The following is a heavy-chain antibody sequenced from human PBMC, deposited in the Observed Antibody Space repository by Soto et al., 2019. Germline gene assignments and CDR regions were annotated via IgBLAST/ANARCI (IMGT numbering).Heavy chain of an antibody. CDR1: GGSISSYY. CDR3: VRLSYVFLSGYVGRKRETYYYYYYMDV. J-gene: IGHJ6*03. Sequence: PSETLSLTCTVSGGSISSYYWSWIRQPPGKGLEWIGYIYYSGSTNYNPSLKSRVTISVDTSKNKFSQKLSSVTAADTAEYYCVRLSYVFLSGYVGRKRETYYYYYYMDVRGKGTTVTVSS. CDR2: IYYSGST. D-gene: IGHD3-3*01. V-gene: IGHV4-59*08.